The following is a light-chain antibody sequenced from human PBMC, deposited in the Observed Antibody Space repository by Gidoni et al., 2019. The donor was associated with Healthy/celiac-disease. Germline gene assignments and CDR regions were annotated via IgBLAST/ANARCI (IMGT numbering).Light chain of an antibody. Sequence: QSALTQPASVSGSPGQSITISCTGTSSDVGGYNYVSWYQQHPGKAPKLMIYDVSNRPSGFSNRFSGSKSGNTASLTISGLQAEDEADYYCSSYTSSSTLRGVFGGGTKLTVL. CDR1: SSDVGGYNY. V-gene: IGLV2-14*01. J-gene: IGLJ2*01. CDR2: DVS. CDR3: SSYTSSSTLRGV.